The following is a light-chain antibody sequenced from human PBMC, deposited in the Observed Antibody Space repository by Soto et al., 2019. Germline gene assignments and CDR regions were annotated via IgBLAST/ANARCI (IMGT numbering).Light chain of an antibody. CDR2: DVS. CDR3: ASYASSNTVL. J-gene: IGLJ2*01. V-gene: IGLV2-14*03. Sequence: QSALTQPASVSGSPGPSITISCTGTSSDIGGYNYVSWYQQHPGKAPKLMIYDVSDRPSGVSNRYSGSKSGNTASLTISGLQAEDEADYYCASYASSNTVLFGGGTKLTVL. CDR1: SSDIGGYNY.